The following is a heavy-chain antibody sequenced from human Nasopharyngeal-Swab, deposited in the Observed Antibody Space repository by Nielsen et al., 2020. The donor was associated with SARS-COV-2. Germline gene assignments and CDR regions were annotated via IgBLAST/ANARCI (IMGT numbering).Heavy chain of an antibody. CDR1: GFTFSGYW. CDR3: AKRMDSTGDRGGAFDI. J-gene: IGHJ3*02. CDR2: VNTDGSST. D-gene: IGHD3-22*01. V-gene: IGHV3-74*01. Sequence: GESLKISCAASGFTFSGYWMHWVRQAPGKGLVWVSRVNTDGSSTSYADSVKGRFTISRDNAKSTLYLQMNSLRAEDTAVYYCAKRMDSTGDRGGAFDIWGLGTMVTVSS.